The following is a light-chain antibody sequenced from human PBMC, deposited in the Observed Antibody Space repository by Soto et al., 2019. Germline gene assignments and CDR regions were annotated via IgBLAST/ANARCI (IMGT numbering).Light chain of an antibody. CDR2: DNN. CDR1: SSNIGKNY. J-gene: IGLJ2*01. V-gene: IGLV1-51*01. CDR3: GTWDNSLSAVV. Sequence: QSVLTQPPSVSAAPGQKVTISCSGSSSNIGKNYVSWYQQLPGTAPKLLTYDNNKRPSGIPDRFSGSKSGTSATLGITGLQTGDEADYYCGTWDNSLSAVVFGGGTKLTVL.